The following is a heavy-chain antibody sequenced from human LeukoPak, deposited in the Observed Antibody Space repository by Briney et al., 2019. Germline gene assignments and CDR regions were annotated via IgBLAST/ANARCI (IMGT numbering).Heavy chain of an antibody. CDR2: IYSGGDK. CDR1: GFTVRRNY. CDR3: ARDHPDYGDSS. V-gene: IGHV3-53*01. Sequence: PGGCLRLSCAISGFTVRRNYMSWVRQAPGKGPEWVSVIYSGGDKFYADSVKGRFTISSDNFKNTLYLQMNSLRVEDTAVYYCARDHPDYGDSSWGQGTLVTVSS. D-gene: IGHD4-17*01. J-gene: IGHJ5*02.